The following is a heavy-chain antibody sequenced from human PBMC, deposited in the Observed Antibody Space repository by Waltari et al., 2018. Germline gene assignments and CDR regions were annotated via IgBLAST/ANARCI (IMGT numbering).Heavy chain of an antibody. Sequence: EVQLVESGGGLVQPGGSLRLSCAASGFTFSSYWMSWVRQAAGKGLEWVANIKQDGSEKYYVDSVKGRFTISRDNARNSLYLQMNSLRAEDTAVYYCARDPRWLVGEHYFDYWGQGTLVTVSS. CDR2: IKQDGSEK. J-gene: IGHJ4*02. CDR3: ARDPRWLVGEHYFDY. D-gene: IGHD6-19*01. V-gene: IGHV3-7*01. CDR1: GFTFSSYW.